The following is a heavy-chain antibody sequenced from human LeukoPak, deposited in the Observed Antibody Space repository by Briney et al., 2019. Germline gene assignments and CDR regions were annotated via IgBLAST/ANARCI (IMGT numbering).Heavy chain of an antibody. D-gene: IGHD7-27*01. CDR1: GFTFSSYA. V-gene: IGHV3-23*01. Sequence: GGSLRLSCAASGFTFSSYAMSWVRQAPGKGLEWVSAISGNGGSTYYADSVKGRFTISRDNSKNTLYLQMNSLGAEDTAVYYCWGKTPPRDAFDIWGQGTMVTVSS. CDR2: ISGNGGST. J-gene: IGHJ3*02. CDR3: WGKTPPRDAFDI.